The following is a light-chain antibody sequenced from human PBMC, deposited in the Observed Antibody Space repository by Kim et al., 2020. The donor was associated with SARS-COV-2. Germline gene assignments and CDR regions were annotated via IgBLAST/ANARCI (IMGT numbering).Light chain of an antibody. V-gene: IGKV1-33*01. CDR1: QDIGKY. CDR3: QQYNNMPIT. J-gene: IGKJ3*01. Sequence: DIQMTQSPSSLSASVGDRVTITCQADQDIGKYLNWYRQKPGKAPSLLIYDASNLKAGVPSKFSGSGSGTYFTLTISSVQPEDVGTYFCQQYNNMPITFGPGTKLEIK. CDR2: DAS.